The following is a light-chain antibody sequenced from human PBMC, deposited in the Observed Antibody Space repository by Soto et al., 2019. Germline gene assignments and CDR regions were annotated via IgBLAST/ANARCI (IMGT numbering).Light chain of an antibody. CDR3: QQLRSYPST. V-gene: IGKV1-9*01. CDR1: QDIRSS. J-gene: IGKJ4*01. Sequence: DIRLTQSPSSLSASVGDRATLTCRASQDIRSSLAWYQQKPGQAPKLLIYAASILQSGVPSRFSGSGFGTDFTLTISSLQAEDFASYYCQQLRSYPSTFGGGTKVEIK. CDR2: AAS.